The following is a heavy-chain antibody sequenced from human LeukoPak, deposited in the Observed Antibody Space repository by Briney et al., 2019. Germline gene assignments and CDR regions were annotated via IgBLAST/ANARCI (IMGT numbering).Heavy chain of an antibody. CDR2: IYPGDSDT. CDR3: ARGSYRLSYYYYYGMDV. J-gene: IGHJ6*02. Sequence: GESLKISCKGSGYSFTSYWIGWVRQMPGKGLEWMGIIYPGDSDTRYSPPFQGQVTISADKSISTAYLQWSSLKASDTAMYYCARGSYRLSYYYYYGMDVWGQGTTVTVSS. CDR1: GYSFTSYW. D-gene: IGHD1-26*01. V-gene: IGHV5-51*01.